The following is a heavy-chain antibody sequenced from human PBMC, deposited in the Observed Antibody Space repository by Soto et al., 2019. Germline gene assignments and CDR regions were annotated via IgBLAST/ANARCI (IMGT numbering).Heavy chain of an antibody. CDR3: ARLGLGSSSYYGMDV. CDR2: IYYSGST. J-gene: IGHJ6*02. Sequence: QLQLQESGPGLVKPSETLSLTCTVSGGSISSSSYYWGWIRQPPGKGLEWIGSIYYSGSTYYNPSLKSRVTISVDTSKNQFSLKLSSVTAADTAVYYCARLGLGSSSYYGMDVWGQGTTVTVSS. CDR1: GGSISSSSYY. D-gene: IGHD6-6*01. V-gene: IGHV4-39*01.